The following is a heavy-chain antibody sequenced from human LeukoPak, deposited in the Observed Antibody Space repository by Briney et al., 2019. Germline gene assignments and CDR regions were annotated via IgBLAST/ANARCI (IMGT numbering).Heavy chain of an antibody. J-gene: IGHJ4*02. D-gene: IGHD2-2*03. Sequence: GGSLRLSCAASGFTFSSYAMSSVRPAPGKGLEWVSAISGSGGSTYYADSVKGRFTISGDNSKNTLYLQMNSLRAEDTAVYYCAKRILDIVVVPASYYFDYWGQGTLVTVSS. CDR1: GFTFSSYA. CDR2: ISGSGGST. CDR3: AKRILDIVVVPASYYFDY. V-gene: IGHV3-23*01.